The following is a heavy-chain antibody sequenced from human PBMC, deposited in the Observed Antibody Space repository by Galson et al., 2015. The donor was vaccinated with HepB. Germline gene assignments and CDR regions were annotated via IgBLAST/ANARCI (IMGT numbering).Heavy chain of an antibody. D-gene: IGHD4-17*01. V-gene: IGHV3-33*01. Sequence: SLRLSCAASGFTFSSYGMHWVRQAPGKGLEWVAVIWYDGSNKYYADSVKGRFTISRDNSKNTLYLQMNSLRAEDTAVYYCARDRLFRDYGRTPIFDDAFDIWGQGTMVTVSS. CDR3: ARDRLFRDYGRTPIFDDAFDI. J-gene: IGHJ3*02. CDR2: IWYDGSNK. CDR1: GFTFSSYG.